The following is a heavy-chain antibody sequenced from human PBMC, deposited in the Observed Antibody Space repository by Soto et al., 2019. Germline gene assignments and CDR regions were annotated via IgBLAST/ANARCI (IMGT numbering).Heavy chain of an antibody. J-gene: IGHJ6*02. CDR2: ISTSSNLI. CDR1: GFNFSRSS. Sequence: EVQVVESGGGLVEPGGSLRLSCAASGFNFSRSSMNWVRQAPGKGLEWVASISTSSNLIYYEDSVKGRFTVSIDNTRNKMYLQMIRLRGEDTAIYYRARGMKTAVFYGMDVWGQGTTVSVSS. CDR3: ARGMKTAVFYGMDV. D-gene: IGHD2-2*01. V-gene: IGHV3-21*01.